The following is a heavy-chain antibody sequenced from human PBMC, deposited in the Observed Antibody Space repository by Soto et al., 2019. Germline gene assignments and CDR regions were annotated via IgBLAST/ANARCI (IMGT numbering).Heavy chain of an antibody. V-gene: IGHV4-59*01. J-gene: IGHJ4*02. CDR3: AREGRHLGDFGY. CDR1: GGSISSYY. CDR2: IYYSGST. Sequence: SETLSLTCTVSGGSISSYYWSCIRQPPGKGLEWIGYIYYSGSTNYNPSLKSRVTISVDTSKNQFSLKLSSVTAADTAVYYCAREGRHLGDFGYWGQGTLGTVSS. D-gene: IGHD3-16*01.